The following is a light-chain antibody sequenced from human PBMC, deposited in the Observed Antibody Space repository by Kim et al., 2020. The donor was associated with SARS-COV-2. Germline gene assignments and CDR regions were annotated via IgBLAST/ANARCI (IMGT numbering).Light chain of an antibody. V-gene: IGKV2D-29*01. J-gene: IGKJ1*01. Sequence: PASISCKSSQSLLHSNGKTYLSWYLQKSGQPPHLLIYEVSNRFSGVPDRFSGSGSGTDFTLKISRVEAVDFGVYYCMQSKHFPWTFGQGTKVDIK. CDR2: EVS. CDR1: QSLLHSNGKTY. CDR3: MQSKHFPWT.